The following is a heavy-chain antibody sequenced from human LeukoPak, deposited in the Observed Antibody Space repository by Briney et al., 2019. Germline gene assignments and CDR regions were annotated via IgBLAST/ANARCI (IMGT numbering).Heavy chain of an antibody. Sequence: PSETLSLTCTVSGDSISSDPCFWNWLRQPAGKGLEWIGRIHTSGSTNYNPSLKSRVTTSLDTSKNQFSLKVTSATAADTAVYYCAREGQWLVRGDAFDIWGQGTMVTVSA. CDR3: AREGQWLVRGDAFDI. J-gene: IGHJ3*02. D-gene: IGHD6-19*01. CDR1: GDSISSDPCF. CDR2: IHTSGST. V-gene: IGHV4-61*02.